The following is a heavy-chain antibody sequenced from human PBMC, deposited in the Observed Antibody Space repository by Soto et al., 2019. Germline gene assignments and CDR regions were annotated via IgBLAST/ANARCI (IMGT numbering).Heavy chain of an antibody. CDR3: ARDRLMATAGTARHYFGLDV. CDR2: IYYSGNT. CDR1: GGSIRSGGYY. D-gene: IGHD5-18*01. V-gene: IGHV4-31*03. J-gene: IGHJ6*02. Sequence: SETLSLTCTISGGSIRSGGYYWSWVRQNPRRGLEWIGNIYYSGNTYYNPSLKSRLTISVDTSKNQFSLNLSSVTAADTAVYYCARDRLMATAGTARHYFGLDVWGQGTTVTV.